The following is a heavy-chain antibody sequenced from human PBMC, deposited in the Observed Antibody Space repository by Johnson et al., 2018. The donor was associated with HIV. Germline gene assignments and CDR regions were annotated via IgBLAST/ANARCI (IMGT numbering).Heavy chain of an antibody. CDR3: ARADHTSGRNGAGAFDI. Sequence: VQLVESGGGLVQPGGSLRLSCAASGFTFSSYAMGWVRQAPGKGLEWVTGISGSGGSTYYADSVKGRFTISRDNSKNTLYLQMNTLRAEDTAVYYCARADHTSGRNGAGAFDIWGQGTMVTVSS. CDR2: ISGSGGST. D-gene: IGHD2-15*01. CDR1: GFTFSSYA. V-gene: IGHV3-23*04. J-gene: IGHJ3*02.